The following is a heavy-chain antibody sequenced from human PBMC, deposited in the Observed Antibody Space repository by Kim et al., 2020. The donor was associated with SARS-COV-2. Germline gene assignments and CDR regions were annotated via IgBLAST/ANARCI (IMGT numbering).Heavy chain of an antibody. CDR1: GGSISSGGYY. V-gene: IGHV4-31*03. J-gene: IGHJ5*02. D-gene: IGHD3-10*01. CDR3: ARSVGGGSGSYYNNWFDP. Sequence: SETLSLTCTVSGGSISSGGYYWSWIRQHPGKGLEWIGYIYYSGSTYYNPSLKSRVTISVDTSKNQFSLKLSSVTAADTAVYYCARSVGGGSGSYYNNWFDPWGQGTLVTASS. CDR2: IYYSGST.